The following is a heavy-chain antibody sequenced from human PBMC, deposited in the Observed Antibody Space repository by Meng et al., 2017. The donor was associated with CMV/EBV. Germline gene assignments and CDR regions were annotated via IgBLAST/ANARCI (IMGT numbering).Heavy chain of an antibody. D-gene: IGHD2-15*01. CDR1: GYTFTNYG. Sequence: VSCKASGYTFTNYGISWVRQAPGQGLEWMGWISAYNENTNYAQKLQGRVTMTTDTSTTTAYMELRSLRSDDTAVYYCARAHLGDWFDPWGQGTLVTVS. CDR3: ARAHLGDWFDP. CDR2: ISAYNENT. J-gene: IGHJ5*02. V-gene: IGHV1-18*01.